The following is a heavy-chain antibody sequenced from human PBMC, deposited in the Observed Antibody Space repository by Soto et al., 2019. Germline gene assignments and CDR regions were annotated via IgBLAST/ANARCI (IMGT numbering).Heavy chain of an antibody. V-gene: IGHV4-39*01. CDR2: IYYSGST. CDR1: GGSISSSSYY. CDR3: ARQTIAAQHRPVDY. D-gene: IGHD6-6*01. Sequence: QLQLQESGPGLVKPSETLSLTCTVSGGSISSSSYYWGWIRQPPGKGLEWIGSIYYSGSTYYNPSLKSRVTISVDTSKNQFSLKLSSVTAADTAVYYCARQTIAAQHRPVDYWGQGTLVTVSS. J-gene: IGHJ4*02.